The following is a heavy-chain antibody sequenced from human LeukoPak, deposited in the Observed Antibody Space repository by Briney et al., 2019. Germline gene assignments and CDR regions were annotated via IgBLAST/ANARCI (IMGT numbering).Heavy chain of an antibody. J-gene: IGHJ3*02. CDR3: AKDDDFWSGHDAFDI. Sequence: GGSLRLSCAASGFTFSSYGMHWVRQAPGKGLEWVAVISYDGSNKYYADSVKGRFTISRDNSKNTLYLQMNSLRAEGTAVYYCAKDDDFWSGHDAFDIWGQGTMVTVSS. V-gene: IGHV3-30*18. CDR2: ISYDGSNK. D-gene: IGHD3-3*01. CDR1: GFTFSSYG.